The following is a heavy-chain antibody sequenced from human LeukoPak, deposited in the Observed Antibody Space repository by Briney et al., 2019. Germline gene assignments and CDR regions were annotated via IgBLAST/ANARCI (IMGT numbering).Heavy chain of an antibody. CDR2: ISYDGSNK. CDR3: ARGAKWAYYFDY. V-gene: IGHV3-30-3*01. CDR1: GFTFSSYA. D-gene: IGHD1-26*01. Sequence: GGSLRLSCAASGFTFSSYAMHWVRQAPGKGLEWVAVISYDGSNKYYADSVKGRFTISRDNAKDTLYLHMNSLTAEDTAVYYCARGAKWAYYFDYWGQGTLVTVSS. J-gene: IGHJ4*02.